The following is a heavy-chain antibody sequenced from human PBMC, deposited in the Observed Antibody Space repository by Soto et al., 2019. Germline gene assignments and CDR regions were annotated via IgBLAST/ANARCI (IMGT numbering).Heavy chain of an antibody. V-gene: IGHV5-51*01. CDR2: IYPGDSDT. J-gene: IGHJ6*02. CDR1: GYSFTSYW. D-gene: IGHD5-18*01. CDR3: ARQNVDTALPPDYYYGMDV. Sequence: PGESLKISCKGSGYSFTSYWIGWVRQMPGKGLEWMGIIYPGDSDTRYSPSFQGQVTISADKSISTAYLQWSSLKASDTAMYYCARQNVDTALPPDYYYGMDVWGQGTTVTVSS.